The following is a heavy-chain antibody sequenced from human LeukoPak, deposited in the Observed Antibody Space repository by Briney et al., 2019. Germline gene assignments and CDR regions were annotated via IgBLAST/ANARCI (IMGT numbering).Heavy chain of an antibody. CDR1: GGSITSNSHY. V-gene: IGHV4-39*07. CDR3: TRDCID. J-gene: IGHJ4*02. CDR2: VYYNGNS. D-gene: IGHD3-3*02. Sequence: PSETLSLTCTVSGGSITSNSHYWAWVRQSPGQGLEWIGSVYYNGNSYYNPSLKSRATVSDDTSKNQISLRLTSVTAADAAVYYCTRDCIDWGQGTRVTVSS.